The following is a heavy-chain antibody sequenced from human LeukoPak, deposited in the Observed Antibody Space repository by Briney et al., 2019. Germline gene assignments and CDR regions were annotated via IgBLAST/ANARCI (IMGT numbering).Heavy chain of an antibody. D-gene: IGHD3-22*01. CDR3: ATGRGYYDSSGPYY. CDR1: GYTLTELS. Sequence: EASVKVSCKVSGYTLTELSMHWVRQAPGKGLEWMGGFDPEDGETIYAQKFQGRVTMTEDTSTDTAYMELSSLRSEDTAVYYCATGRGYYDSSGPYYWGQGTLVTVSS. V-gene: IGHV1-24*01. J-gene: IGHJ4*02. CDR2: FDPEDGET.